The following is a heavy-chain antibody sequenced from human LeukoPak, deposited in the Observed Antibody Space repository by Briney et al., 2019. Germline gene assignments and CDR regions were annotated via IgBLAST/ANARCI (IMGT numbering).Heavy chain of an antibody. CDR1: GFTVSSNY. J-gene: IGHJ4*02. V-gene: IGHV3-23*01. CDR2: ISGSGGST. Sequence: GGSLRLSCAASGFTVSSNYMSWVRQAPGKGLEWVSAISGSGGSTYYADSVKGRFTISRDNSKNTLYLQMNSLRAEDTAVYYCAKAVATTPPFDYWGQGTLVTVSS. CDR3: AKAVATTPPFDY. D-gene: IGHD5-12*01.